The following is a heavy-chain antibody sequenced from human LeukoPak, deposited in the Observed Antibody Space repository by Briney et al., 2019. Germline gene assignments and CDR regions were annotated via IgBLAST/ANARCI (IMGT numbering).Heavy chain of an antibody. CDR2: IIPMSETP. CDR1: GGTFSINA. V-gene: IGHV1-69*05. D-gene: IGHD6-19*01. J-gene: IGHJ3*02. Sequence: SVKVSCKASGGTFSINAITWVRQAPGQGLEWMGGIIPMSETPKYTQKFQGRVTITTDESTNTAYMELSSLRSEDTAVYYCARWSVAVAGTASSAFDIWGQGTMVTVSS. CDR3: ARWSVAVAGTASSAFDI.